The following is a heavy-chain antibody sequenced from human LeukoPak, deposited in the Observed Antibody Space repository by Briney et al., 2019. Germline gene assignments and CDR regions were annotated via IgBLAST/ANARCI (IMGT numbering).Heavy chain of an antibody. D-gene: IGHD1-26*01. V-gene: IGHV3-30*18. CDR3: AKDGGSYGDY. Sequence: GGSLRLSCAVSGFTFSGFWMSWSRQAPGKGLEWVAVISYDGSNKYYADSVKGRFTISRDNSKNTLYLQMNSLRAEDTAVYYCAKDGGSYGDYWGQGTLVTVSS. CDR1: GFTFSGFW. CDR2: ISYDGSNK. J-gene: IGHJ4*02.